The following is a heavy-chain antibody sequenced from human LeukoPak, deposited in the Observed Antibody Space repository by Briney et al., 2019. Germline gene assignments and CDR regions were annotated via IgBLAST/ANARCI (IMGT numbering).Heavy chain of an antibody. V-gene: IGHV4-59*01. J-gene: IGHJ6*02. CDR2: IYYSGST. CDR3: AREDPQTTVPEGLDV. D-gene: IGHD4-17*01. CDR1: GGSISTFY. Sequence: PSETLSLTCTVSGGSISTFYWSWLRQPTGKGLEWIGYIYYSGSTNYNPSLKSRVTISVDTSKNQFSLRLSSVTAADTAVYYCAREDPQTTVPEGLDVWGQGTTVTVSS.